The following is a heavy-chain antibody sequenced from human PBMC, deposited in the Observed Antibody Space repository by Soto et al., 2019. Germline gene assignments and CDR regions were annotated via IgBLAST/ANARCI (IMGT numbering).Heavy chain of an antibody. J-gene: IGHJ4*02. Sequence: SETLSLTCTVSGGSISSGGYYWSWIRQHPGKGLEWIGYIYYSGSTYYNPSLKSRVTISVDTSKNQFSLKLISVTAADTAVYYCARAPLGIIVAPDFWGQGTLVTVSS. V-gene: IGHV4-31*03. CDR1: GGSISSGGYY. CDR2: IYYSGST. CDR3: ARAPLGIIVAPDF. D-gene: IGHD3-22*01.